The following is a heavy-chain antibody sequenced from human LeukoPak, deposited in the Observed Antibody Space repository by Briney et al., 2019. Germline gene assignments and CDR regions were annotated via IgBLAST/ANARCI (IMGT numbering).Heavy chain of an antibody. J-gene: IGHJ4*01. CDR3: ARDKDRYGAGPFDH. CDR1: GGTFSSYA. Sequence: ASVKVSCKASGGTFSSYAISWVRQAPGQGLEWMEHINPDSGVTTYAQKFRGLVTLTRDTSISTAYMELNSLRSDDTATYYCARDKDRYGAGPFDHWGQGTLVIVSS. CDR2: INPDSGVT. D-gene: IGHD3-10*01. V-gene: IGHV1-2*04.